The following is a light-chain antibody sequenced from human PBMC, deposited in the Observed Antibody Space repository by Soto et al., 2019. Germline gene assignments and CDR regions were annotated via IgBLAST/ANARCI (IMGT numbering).Light chain of an antibody. CDR2: GAS. CDR1: HTVGSD. CDR3: QQYYNWPT. J-gene: IGKJ1*01. V-gene: IGKV3-15*01. Sequence: EVVMTQSPATLSVSTGERATLSCRASHTVGSDLVWYQQKPGHPPRLLIYGASTRATGIPARFSGSGSGTEFTLTISSLQSEDFAVYYCQQYYNWPTFGQGTKVDIK.